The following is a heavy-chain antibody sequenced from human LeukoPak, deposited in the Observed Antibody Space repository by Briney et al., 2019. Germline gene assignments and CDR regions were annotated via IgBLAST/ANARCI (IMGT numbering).Heavy chain of an antibody. D-gene: IGHD6-19*01. Sequence: GASVKVSCKASGYTFTSYDINWVRQATGQGLEWMGWMNPNSGNTNYAQKLQGRVTMTTDTSTSTAYMELRSLRSDDTAVYYCAREQQWASMGSYYFDYWGQGTLVTVSS. CDR3: AREQQWASMGSYYFDY. J-gene: IGHJ4*02. V-gene: IGHV1-18*01. CDR2: MNPNSGNT. CDR1: GYTFTSYD.